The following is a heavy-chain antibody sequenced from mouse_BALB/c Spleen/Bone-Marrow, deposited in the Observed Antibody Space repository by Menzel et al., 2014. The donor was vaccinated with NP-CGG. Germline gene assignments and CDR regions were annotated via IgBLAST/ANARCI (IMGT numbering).Heavy chain of an antibody. D-gene: IGHD3-1*01. CDR2: IYPFSGST. Sequence: VQLQQPGPELVKPGASVKMSCKASGYSFTSYFMNWVKQSPGKSLEWIGHIYPFSGSTFYNEKFKGKATLTVDKSSSTAHMQLSSLTSEDSAVYYCGRGNENGRAWIAYWGQGTSVTVSS. CDR3: GRGNENGRAWIAY. CDR1: GYSFTSYF. J-gene: IGHJ4*01. V-gene: IGHV1-20*01.